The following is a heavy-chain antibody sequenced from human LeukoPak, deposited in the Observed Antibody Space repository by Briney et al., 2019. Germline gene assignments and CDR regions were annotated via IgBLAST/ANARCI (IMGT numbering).Heavy chain of an antibody. Sequence: SVKVSCRASGGTFSSYAISWVRQAPGQGLEWMGGIIPIFGTANYAQKFQGRVTITADESTSTAYMELSSLRSEDTAVYYCARGGVVAASPYYFDYWGQGTLVTVSS. CDR2: IIPIFGTA. CDR1: GGTFSSYA. J-gene: IGHJ4*02. V-gene: IGHV1-69*01. CDR3: ARGGVVAASPYYFDY. D-gene: IGHD2-15*01.